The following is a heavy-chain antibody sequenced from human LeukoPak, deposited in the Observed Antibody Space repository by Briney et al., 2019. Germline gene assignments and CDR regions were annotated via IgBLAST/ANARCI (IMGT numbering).Heavy chain of an antibody. CDR1: GFTFSSYA. CDR2: IKSKTDGGTT. J-gene: IGHJ4*02. Sequence: PGRSLRLSCAASGFTFSSYAMSWVRQAPGKGLEWVGRIKSKTDGGTTDYAAPVKGRFTISRDDSKNTLYLQMNSLKTEDTAVYYCTTDLKWFGELLDGTLGIGYWGQGTLVTVSS. D-gene: IGHD3-10*01. V-gene: IGHV3-15*01. CDR3: TTDLKWFGELLDGTLGIGY.